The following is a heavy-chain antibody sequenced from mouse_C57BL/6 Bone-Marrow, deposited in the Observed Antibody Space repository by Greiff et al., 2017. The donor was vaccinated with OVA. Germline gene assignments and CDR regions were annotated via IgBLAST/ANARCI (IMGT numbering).Heavy chain of an antibody. CDR1: GFNIQDDY. Sequence: VQLQQSGAELVRPGASVKLSCTASGFNIQDDYMHWVKQRPEQGLEWIGWIDPENGDTEYASKFQGKATITADTSSNTAYLQLSSLTSEDTAVYYCTTFYSNYWFAYWGQGTLVTVSA. CDR3: TTFYSNYWFAY. V-gene: IGHV14-4*01. CDR2: IDPENGDT. J-gene: IGHJ3*01. D-gene: IGHD2-5*01.